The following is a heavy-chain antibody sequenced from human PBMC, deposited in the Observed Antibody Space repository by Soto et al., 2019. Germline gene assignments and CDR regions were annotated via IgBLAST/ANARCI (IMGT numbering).Heavy chain of an antibody. D-gene: IGHD6-13*01. V-gene: IGHV1-69*06. CDR2: IIPIFGTA. Sequence: SVKVSCKASGGTFSSYAISWVRQAPGQGLEWMGGIIPIFGTANYAQKFQGRVTITADKSTSTAYMELSSLRSEDTAVYYCARVYRVYSSSPSGYNWFDPWGQGTLVTVSS. CDR3: ARVYRVYSSSPSGYNWFDP. CDR1: GGTFSSYA. J-gene: IGHJ5*02.